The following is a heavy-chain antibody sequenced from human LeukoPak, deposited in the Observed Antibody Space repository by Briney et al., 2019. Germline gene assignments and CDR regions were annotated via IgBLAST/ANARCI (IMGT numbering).Heavy chain of an antibody. V-gene: IGHV3-74*03. D-gene: IGHD5-12*01. Sequence: GGSLRLSCVGSGFAISNYWMHWVRQAPGTGLVWVSRIHPDGSITTYADSVKGRFTISRDNAKNTLYLQMNSLRAEDTAVYYCAPQQTYSPYNWFDPWGQGTLVTVSS. CDR3: APQQTYSPYNWFDP. J-gene: IGHJ5*02. CDR1: GFAISNYW. CDR2: IHPDGSIT.